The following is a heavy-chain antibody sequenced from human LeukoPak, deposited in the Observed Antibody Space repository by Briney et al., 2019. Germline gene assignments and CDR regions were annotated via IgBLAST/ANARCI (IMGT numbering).Heavy chain of an antibody. Sequence: ASVKVSCKASGGTFNSYAISWVRQAPGQGLEWMGRIIPILGIANYAQKFQGRVTITADKSTSTAYMELSSLRSEDTAVYYCAREAAAGYYYYGMDVWGQGTTVTVSS. J-gene: IGHJ6*02. D-gene: IGHD6-13*01. CDR2: IIPILGIA. V-gene: IGHV1-69*04. CDR3: AREAAAGYYYYGMDV. CDR1: GGTFNSYA.